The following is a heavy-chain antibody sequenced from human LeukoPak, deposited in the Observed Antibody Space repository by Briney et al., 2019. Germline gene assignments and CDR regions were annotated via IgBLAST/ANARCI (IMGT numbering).Heavy chain of an antibody. Sequence: GGSLRLSCAASGFTFSSYSMNWVRQAPGKGLEWVSYIGSGSNTIYYADSVKGRFTISRDNAKKSLYLQMNSLRDEDTAVYYCARDYYGSGSLLGYWGQGTLVTVSS. D-gene: IGHD3-10*01. V-gene: IGHV3-48*02. J-gene: IGHJ4*02. CDR3: ARDYYGSGSLLGY. CDR1: GFTFSSYS. CDR2: IGSGSNTI.